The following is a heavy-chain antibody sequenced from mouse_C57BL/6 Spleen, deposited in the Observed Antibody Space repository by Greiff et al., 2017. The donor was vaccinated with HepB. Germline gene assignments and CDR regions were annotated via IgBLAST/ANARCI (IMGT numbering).Heavy chain of an antibody. Sequence: QVQLQQPGAELVKPGASVKLSCKASGYTFTSYWMQWVKQRPGQGLEWIGEIDPSDSYTNYNQKFKGKATLTVDTSSSTAYMQLSSLTSEDSAVYYCAMGSSHWYFDVWGTGTTVTVSS. CDR2: IDPSDSYT. CDR1: GYTFTSYW. D-gene: IGHD1-1*01. V-gene: IGHV1-50*01. CDR3: AMGSSHWYFDV. J-gene: IGHJ1*03.